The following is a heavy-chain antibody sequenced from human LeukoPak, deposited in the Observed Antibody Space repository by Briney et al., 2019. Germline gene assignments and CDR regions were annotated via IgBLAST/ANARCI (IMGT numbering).Heavy chain of an antibody. D-gene: IGHD1-1*01. V-gene: IGHV3-30*04. J-gene: IGHJ4*02. CDR2: ILYDGSNE. CDR1: GFTFRSNA. Sequence: PGGSLRLSCAASGFTFRSNAMHWVRQAPGKGLEWVAVILYDGSNEYYADFVKGRFTISRDNSNNTLYLQMNSLRPEDTAVYYCARNRPGTTGTTLVADYLDYWGQGTLVTVSS. CDR3: ARNRPGTTGTTLVADYLDY.